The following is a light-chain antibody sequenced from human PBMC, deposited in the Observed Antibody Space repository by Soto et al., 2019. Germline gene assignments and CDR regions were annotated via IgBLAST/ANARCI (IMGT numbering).Light chain of an antibody. CDR2: AVS. Sequence: QSALTQPASVSGSPGQSITISCNGTSSDVGGYNYVSWYQQHPGKAPKLMIYAVSNRPSGVSNRFSGSKSGNTASLTISGLQPEDEADHYCSLYTSSSTLLFGGGTKVTVL. J-gene: IGLJ2*01. CDR3: SLYTSSSTLL. V-gene: IGLV2-14*01. CDR1: SSDVGGYNY.